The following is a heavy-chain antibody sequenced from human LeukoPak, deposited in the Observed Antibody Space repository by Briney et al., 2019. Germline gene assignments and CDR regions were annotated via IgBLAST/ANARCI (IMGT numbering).Heavy chain of an antibody. J-gene: IGHJ3*02. Sequence: SETLSLTCTVSGGSISSYYWSWIRQPPGKGLEWIGYIYYSGSTNYNPSLKSRVTISVDTSKNQFSLKLSSVTAADTAVYYCARLPGYYDSSGYYLGAFDIWGQGTTVTVSS. CDR3: ARLPGYYDSSGYYLGAFDI. CDR2: IYYSGST. V-gene: IGHV4-59*08. CDR1: GGSISSYY. D-gene: IGHD3-22*01.